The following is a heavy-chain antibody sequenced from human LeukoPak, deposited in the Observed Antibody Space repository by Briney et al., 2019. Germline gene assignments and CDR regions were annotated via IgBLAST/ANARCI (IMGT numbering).Heavy chain of an antibody. Sequence: SETLSLTCTVSGGSISSSSYYWSWIRQPPGKGLEYIGYIYYSGYTNYNPSLKSRVTISVDTSKNQFSLKLSSVTAADTAVYYCANSYGSGSYHWFDPWGQGTLVTVSS. CDR3: ANSYGSGSYHWFDP. V-gene: IGHV4-61*01. CDR2: IYYSGYT. CDR1: GGSISSSSYY. J-gene: IGHJ5*02. D-gene: IGHD3-10*01.